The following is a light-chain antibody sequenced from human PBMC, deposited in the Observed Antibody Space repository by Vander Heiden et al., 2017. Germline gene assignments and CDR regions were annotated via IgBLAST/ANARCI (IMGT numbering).Light chain of an antibody. CDR3: QQYSSYPFT. CDR2: KAS. J-gene: IGKJ3*01. V-gene: IGKV1-5*03. CDR1: QSISGW. Sequence: DIQMTQSPSTLSASVGDMVTITCRASQSISGWLAWYQHRAGKAPKVLIYKASSLESGVPSRFTGSESGTEFTLTINNLQPDDFATYYCQQYSSYPFTFGPGTKVDF.